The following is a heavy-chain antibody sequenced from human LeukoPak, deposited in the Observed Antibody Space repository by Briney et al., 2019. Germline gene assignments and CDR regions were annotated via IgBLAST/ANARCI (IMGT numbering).Heavy chain of an antibody. V-gene: IGHV3-74*01. CDR1: GFMLNKYL. J-gene: IGHJ5*02. CDR3: ARDAYTTTSNWLDP. D-gene: IGHD4-17*01. CDR2: ITGDGSDI. Sequence: GGSLIPCYEAAGFMLNKYLRHWVRKAPEKGLGWVSRITGDGSDIAYADSVKGRFTVSRDDAKNTLFLQMTSLRVEDTAIYYCARDAYTTTSNWLDPWGQGTLVTVSS.